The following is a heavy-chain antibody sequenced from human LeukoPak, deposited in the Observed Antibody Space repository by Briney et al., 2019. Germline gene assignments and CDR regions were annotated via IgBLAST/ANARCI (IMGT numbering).Heavy chain of an antibody. Sequence: PGGSLRLSCAASGFTFPNYWMSWVRQAPGKGLEWVANIRQDGSEKFYVDSVKGRFTISRDNDKSSLYLQMNSLRGEDTAVYFCARDMGYDFWSGYYYYMDVWGKGTTVTVSS. V-gene: IGHV3-7*01. CDR3: ARDMGYDFWSGYYYYMDV. J-gene: IGHJ6*03. CDR1: GFTFPNYW. CDR2: IRQDGSEK. D-gene: IGHD3-3*01.